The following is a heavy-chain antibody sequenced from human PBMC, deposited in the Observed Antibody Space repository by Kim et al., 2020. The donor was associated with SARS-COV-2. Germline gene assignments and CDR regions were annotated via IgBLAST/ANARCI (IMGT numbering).Heavy chain of an antibody. D-gene: IGHD1-26*01. CDR1: GFTFSSYA. J-gene: IGHJ4*02. CDR3: AKDKRIVGATKLDY. Sequence: GGSLRLSCAASGFTFSSYAMSWVRQAPGKGLEWVSAISGSGGSTYYADPVKGRFTISRDNSKNTLYLQMNSLRAEDTAVYYCAKDKRIVGATKLDYWGQGTLVTVSS. V-gene: IGHV3-23*01. CDR2: ISGSGGST.